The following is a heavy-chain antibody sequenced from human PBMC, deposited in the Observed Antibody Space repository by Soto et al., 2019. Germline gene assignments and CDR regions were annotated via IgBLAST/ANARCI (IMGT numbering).Heavy chain of an antibody. CDR1: GYSFTSYW. Sequence: GESLKISCKGSGYSFTSYWISWVRQMPGKGLEWMGRIDPSDSYTNYSPSFQGHVTISADKSISTAYLQWSSLKASDTAMYYCSSTYSSSPGGIDDWGQGTLVPVAS. V-gene: IGHV5-10-1*01. J-gene: IGHJ4*02. D-gene: IGHD6-6*01. CDR2: IDPSDSYT. CDR3: SSTYSSSPGGIDD.